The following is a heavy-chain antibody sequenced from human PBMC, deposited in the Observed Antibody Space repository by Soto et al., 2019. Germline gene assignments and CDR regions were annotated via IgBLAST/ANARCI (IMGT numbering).Heavy chain of an antibody. V-gene: IGHV3-30-3*01. CDR2: ISYDGSNK. J-gene: IGHJ3*02. CDR1: GFTFSSYA. D-gene: IGHD2-8*01. CDR3: ARCWGMGRRMVAFDI. Sequence: QVQLVESGGGVVQPGRSLRLSCAASGFTFSSYAMHWVRQAPGKGLEWVAVISYDGSNKYYADSVKGRFTISRDNSKNTLYLQMNSLRAEDTAVYYCARCWGMGRRMVAFDIWGQGTMVTVSS.